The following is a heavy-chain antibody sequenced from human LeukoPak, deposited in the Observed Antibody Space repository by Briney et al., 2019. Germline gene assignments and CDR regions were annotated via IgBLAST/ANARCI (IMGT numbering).Heavy chain of an antibody. D-gene: IGHD2-15*01. J-gene: IGHJ4*02. CDR2: IYPGGST. CDR1: GGSISSYY. CDR3: AKWGDSGGNFDY. Sequence: RPSETLSLTCTVSGGSISSYYWSWIRQPAGKGLEWIGRIYPGGSTNYNPSLKSRVTMSVDASQKQLSLKLSSVTAADTAVYYCAKWGDSGGNFDYWGQGTLVTVSS. V-gene: IGHV4-4*07.